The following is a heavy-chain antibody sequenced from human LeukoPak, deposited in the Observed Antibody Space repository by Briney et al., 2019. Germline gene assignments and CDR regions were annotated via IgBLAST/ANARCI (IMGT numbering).Heavy chain of an antibody. V-gene: IGHV4-59*01. J-gene: IGHJ4*02. Sequence: TSSETLSLTCTVSGVSISNYYWSWIRQPPGKGLEWIGYIYYSGSTNYNPSLKSRVTISADTSQNQFSLKLSSVTAADTAVYYCARASLGSGNHGRYFDDWGQGTLVTVSS. D-gene: IGHD3-10*01. CDR1: GVSISNYY. CDR2: IYYSGST. CDR3: ARASLGSGNHGRYFDD.